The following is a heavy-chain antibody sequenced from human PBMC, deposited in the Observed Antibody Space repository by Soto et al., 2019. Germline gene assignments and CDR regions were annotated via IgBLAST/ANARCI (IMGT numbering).Heavy chain of an antibody. D-gene: IGHD2-15*01. Sequence: EVQLLESGGGLVHPGGSLRLSCAASGFTFSAYAMTWVRRAPGKGLEWVSGISGSGDSTYYAASVKGRFTISRDNSKNTLYLQMNSLRDEDTAVYYCAKDRGDKGHCGGGNCFSDYWGPGTLVTVSS. J-gene: IGHJ4*02. CDR3: AKDRGDKGHCGGGNCFSDY. CDR1: GFTFSAYA. V-gene: IGHV3-23*01. CDR2: ISGSGDST.